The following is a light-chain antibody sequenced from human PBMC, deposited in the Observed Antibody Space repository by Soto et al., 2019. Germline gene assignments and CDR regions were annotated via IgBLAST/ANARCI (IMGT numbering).Light chain of an antibody. CDR3: CSYAGYV. J-gene: IGLJ1*01. V-gene: IGLV2-23*01. CDR2: EGS. Sequence: QSALTQPASVSGSPGQSITISCTGTSSDVGSYNLVSWYQQHPGKAPKLMIYEGSKRPSGVSNRFSGSKSGNTASLTISGLQAEDEADYYCCSYAGYVFGTGTNLTVL. CDR1: SSDVGSYNL.